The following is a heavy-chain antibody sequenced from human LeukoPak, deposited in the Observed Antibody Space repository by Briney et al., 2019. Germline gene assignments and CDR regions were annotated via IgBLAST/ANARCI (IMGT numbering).Heavy chain of an antibody. V-gene: IGHV3-53*01. Sequence: GGSLRLSCAASGFTVSSNYMSWVRQAPGKGLEWVSVIYSGGSTYYADSVKGRFTISRDNAKNSLYLQMNSLRAEDTAVYYCARGGTMVRGVIIAGEDYWGQGTLVTVSS. CDR3: ARGGTMVRGVIIAGEDY. D-gene: IGHD3-10*01. CDR2: IYSGGST. J-gene: IGHJ4*02. CDR1: GFTVSSNY.